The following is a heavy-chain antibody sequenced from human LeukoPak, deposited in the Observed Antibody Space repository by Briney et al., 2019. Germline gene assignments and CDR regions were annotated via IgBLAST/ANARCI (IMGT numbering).Heavy chain of an antibody. CDR3: ARSLRNYYYYMDV. D-gene: IGHD5/OR15-5a*01. V-gene: IGHV4-59*01. Sequence: SETLSLTCTVSGGSISSYYWSWIRQPPGKGLEWIGYIYYSGSTNYNPSLKSRVTISVDTSKNQFSLKLSSVTAADTALYHCARSLRNYYYYMDVWGKGTTVTISS. CDR1: GGSISSYY. CDR2: IYYSGST. J-gene: IGHJ6*03.